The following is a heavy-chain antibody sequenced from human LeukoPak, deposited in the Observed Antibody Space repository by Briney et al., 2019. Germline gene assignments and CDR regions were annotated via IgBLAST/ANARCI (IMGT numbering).Heavy chain of an antibody. V-gene: IGHV4-59*08. CDR2: IYDTGIPT. J-gene: IGHJ4*02. Sequence: PSETLSLTCTVSGGSISGFVWSWIRQPPPEGLDYIGFIYDTGIPTNYNPLLKSRVTLSVDTSKNQLSLNLKSVTAADTAVYYCARLTKGEQWLAYYFDYWGQGALVTVSS. CDR3: ARLTKGEQWLAYYFDY. D-gene: IGHD6-19*01. CDR1: GGSISGFV.